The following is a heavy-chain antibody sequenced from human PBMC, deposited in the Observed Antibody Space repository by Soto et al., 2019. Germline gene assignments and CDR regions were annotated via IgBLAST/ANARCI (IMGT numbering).Heavy chain of an antibody. CDR1: GFTFRSYS. Sequence: PGGSLRPSCAAPGFTFRSYSMNWGRQAPGEGLEGVSSISSSSSYIYYADSVKGRFTISRDNAKNSLYLQMNSLRAEDTAVYYCAREAYGSGSYYRYYYYMDVWGKGTTVTVSS. J-gene: IGHJ6*03. CDR2: ISSSSSYI. V-gene: IGHV3-21*01. D-gene: IGHD3-10*01. CDR3: AREAYGSGSYYRYYYYMDV.